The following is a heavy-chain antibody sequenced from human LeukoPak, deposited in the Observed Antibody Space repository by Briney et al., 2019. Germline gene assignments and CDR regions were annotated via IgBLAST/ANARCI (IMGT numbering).Heavy chain of an antibody. Sequence: GGSLRLSCAASGITFSSHAMNWDRQAPGKGLQWVSSISGSGGSTNYADSVQGRFTISRDNSMDTLYLQMNSLRPEDAAVYYCAKDQYLSGRGWETYLISNWGRGTLVTVSS. J-gene: IGHJ4*02. CDR1: GITFSSHA. CDR3: AKDQYLSGRGWETYLISN. D-gene: IGHD1-26*01. CDR2: ISGSGGST. V-gene: IGHV3-23*01.